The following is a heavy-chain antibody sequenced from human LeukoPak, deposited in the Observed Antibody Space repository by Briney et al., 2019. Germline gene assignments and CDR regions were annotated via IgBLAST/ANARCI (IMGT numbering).Heavy chain of an antibody. V-gene: IGHV4-39*01. CDR2: VSYSGNT. D-gene: IGHD6-13*01. J-gene: IGHJ5*02. CDR3: ARHGRSSWLNWFDP. CDR1: GGSISSGSYN. Sequence: PSETLSLTCTVSGGSISSGSYNWGWIRQPPGKGLEWIGSVSYSGNTYYNPSLKSRVTMPVDTSKNQFSLNLSSVTAADRAVYYCARHGRSSWLNWFDPWGHGTQVTVSS.